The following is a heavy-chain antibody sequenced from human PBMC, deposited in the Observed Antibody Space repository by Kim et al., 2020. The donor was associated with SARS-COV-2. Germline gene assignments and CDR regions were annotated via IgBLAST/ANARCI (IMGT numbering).Heavy chain of an antibody. CDR2: ST. J-gene: IGHJ4*02. D-gene: IGHD3-22*01. Sequence: STSYADSVKGRFTICRDNAKNTLYLQMNSMRAEDTAVYYCARGITMIVDYWGQGTLVTVSS. V-gene: IGHV3-74*01. CDR3: ARGITMIVDY.